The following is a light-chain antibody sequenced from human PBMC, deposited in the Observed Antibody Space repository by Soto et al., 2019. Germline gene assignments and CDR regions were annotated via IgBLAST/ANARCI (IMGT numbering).Light chain of an antibody. CDR2: KAS. CDR3: QQYNSYSRT. Sequence: DIQMTQSPSTLSASVGDRVTITCRASQSISDWLAWYQQKPGKAPKLLIYKASSLESGVPSRFSGSGYGTDLTLTISRLQPDDFATYYCQQYNSYSRTFGQGTKVEV. CDR1: QSISDW. J-gene: IGKJ1*01. V-gene: IGKV1-5*03.